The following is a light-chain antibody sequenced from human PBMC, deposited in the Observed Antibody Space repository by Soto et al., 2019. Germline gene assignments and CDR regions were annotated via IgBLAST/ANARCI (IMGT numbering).Light chain of an antibody. CDR1: SNDVGSFNL. J-gene: IGLJ2*01. CDR3: CSYARSSTVV. V-gene: IGLV2-23*01. Sequence: QSALTQPASVSGSPGQSITISCSGTSNDVGSFNLVSWYQQHPGKVPKLMIYEATKRPSGVSNRFSGSKSGNTASMTIYGLQAEDDADYYCCSYARSSTVVFGGGTKLTVL. CDR2: EAT.